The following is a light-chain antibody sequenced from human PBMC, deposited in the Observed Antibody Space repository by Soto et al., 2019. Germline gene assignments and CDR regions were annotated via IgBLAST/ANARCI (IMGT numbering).Light chain of an antibody. CDR1: QSVGSN. V-gene: IGKV3-15*01. Sequence: EIVMTQSPATLSVSPGEGATLSCRAGQSVGSNLAWYQQKPGQAPRLLICGASSRATGIPARFSGSGSGKEFTLTISSLQSEDSAVYYCQHYNNRPLTFGGGTKVDIK. CDR3: QHYNNRPLT. J-gene: IGKJ4*01. CDR2: GAS.